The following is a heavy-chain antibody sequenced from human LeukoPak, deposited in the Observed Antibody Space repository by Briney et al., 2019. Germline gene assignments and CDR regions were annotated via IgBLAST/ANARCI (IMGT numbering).Heavy chain of an antibody. V-gene: IGHV3-74*01. CDR1: GNYW. Sequence: GGSLRLSCAASGNYWMHWVRQAPGKGLVWVSHVNSDGSWTSHADSVKGRFTISKDNAKNTVYLQMNNLRTEDTAVYYCVSFYETNWGRGALVTVSS. CDR2: VNSDGSWT. D-gene: IGHD2-2*01. CDR3: VSFYETN. J-gene: IGHJ4*02.